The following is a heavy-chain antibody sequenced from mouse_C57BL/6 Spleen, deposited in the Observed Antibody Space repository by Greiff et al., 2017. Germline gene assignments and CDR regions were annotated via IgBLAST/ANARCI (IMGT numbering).Heavy chain of an antibody. CDR1: GYAFSSYW. V-gene: IGHV1-80*01. J-gene: IGHJ4*01. Sequence: QVQLQQSGAELVKPGASVKISCKASGYAFSSYWMNWVKQRPGKGLEWIGQIYPGDGDTNYNGKFKGQATLTADKSSSTAYMQLSSLTSEDSAVYFCARRGSSPYYYAMDYWGQGTSVTVSS. CDR2: IYPGDGDT. CDR3: ARRGSSPYYYAMDY. D-gene: IGHD1-1*01.